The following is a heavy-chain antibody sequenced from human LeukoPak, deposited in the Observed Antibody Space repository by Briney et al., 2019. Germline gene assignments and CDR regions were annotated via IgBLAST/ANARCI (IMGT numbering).Heavy chain of an antibody. CDR3: AKDRGSRDAWAFDL. Sequence: GGSLRLSCAASGFTFSRYALTWVRQAPGKGLEWVSGISGSGGSTYYADSVKGRFTISRDNSKNMLFLQMNSLRAEDTAVYYCAKDRGSRDAWAFDLWGRGTLVTVSS. CDR2: ISGSGGST. V-gene: IGHV3-23*01. D-gene: IGHD5-24*01. J-gene: IGHJ2*01. CDR1: GFTFSRYA.